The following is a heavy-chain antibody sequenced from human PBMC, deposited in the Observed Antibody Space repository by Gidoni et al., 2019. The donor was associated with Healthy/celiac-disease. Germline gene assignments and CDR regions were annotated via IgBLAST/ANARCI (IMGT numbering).Heavy chain of an antibody. J-gene: IGHJ3*02. D-gene: IGHD6-13*01. CDR2: ISGSGGST. Sequence: EVQLLESGGGLVQPGGSLRLSCAASGFTFSSCAMSWVPQAPGNGLEWVSAISGSGGSTYYADSVKGRFTTSRDNSKNTLYLQMNSLRAEDTAVYYCAKESSSLKAFDIWGQGTMVTVSS. CDR3: AKESSSLKAFDI. V-gene: IGHV3-23*01. CDR1: GFTFSSCA.